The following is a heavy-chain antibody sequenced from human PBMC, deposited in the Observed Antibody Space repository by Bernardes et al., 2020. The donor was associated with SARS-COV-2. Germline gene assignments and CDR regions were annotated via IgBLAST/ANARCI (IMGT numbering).Heavy chain of an antibody. CDR1: GFSFSSHT. CDR3: ARGPPDILATPREEY. Sequence: GGSLGLSCAASGFSFSSHTMHWVRQASGKGLEWVSSITSSSSYIFYADSVKGRFTISRDNAKNALYLQMNSLRDEDTARYFCARGPPDILATPREEYWGQGALVNVSS. V-gene: IGHV3-21*01. D-gene: IGHD5-12*01. CDR2: ITSSSSYI. J-gene: IGHJ4*02.